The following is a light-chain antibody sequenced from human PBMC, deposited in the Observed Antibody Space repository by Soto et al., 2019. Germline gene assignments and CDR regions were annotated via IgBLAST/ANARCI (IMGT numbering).Light chain of an antibody. J-gene: IGKJ2*01. CDR2: AAS. CDR3: QQSYSTPRT. Sequence: EIVLTQSPGTLSLSPGERATLSCRASQSVSSSHLAWYQHKPGQAPRLLIYAASSRATGSPDRFSGGGSGTDFTLTISRLEPEDFATYYCQQSYSTPRTFGQGTKLEIK. V-gene: IGKV3-20*01. CDR1: QSVSSSH.